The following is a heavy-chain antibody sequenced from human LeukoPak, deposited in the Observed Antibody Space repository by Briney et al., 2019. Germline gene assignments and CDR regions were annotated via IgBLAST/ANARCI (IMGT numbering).Heavy chain of an antibody. CDR2: ISAYNGNT. CDR3: ARDPSTYSSSWYPVRLWDWVFDY. D-gene: IGHD6-13*01. J-gene: IGHJ4*02. V-gene: IGHV1-18*01. CDR1: GGSFSSYA. Sequence: ASVKVSCKASGGSFSSYAISWVRQAPGQGLEWMGWISAYNGNTNYAQKLQGRVTMTTDTSTSTAYMELRSLRSDDTAVYYCARDPSTYSSSWYPVRLWDWVFDYWGQGTLVTVSS.